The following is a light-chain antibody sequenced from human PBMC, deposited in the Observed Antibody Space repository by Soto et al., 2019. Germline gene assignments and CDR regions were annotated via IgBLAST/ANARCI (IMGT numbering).Light chain of an antibody. J-gene: IGKJ4*01. Sequence: EIVLTQSPATLSLSPGERATLSCRASQSVSSCLAWYQQKPGQAPRLLIYDASDRATDIPARFSGSGSGTDFTLTISSLEPEDFAVYYCQQRSSWPLTLGGGTKVDIK. CDR1: QSVSSC. CDR3: QQRSSWPLT. V-gene: IGKV3-11*01. CDR2: DAS.